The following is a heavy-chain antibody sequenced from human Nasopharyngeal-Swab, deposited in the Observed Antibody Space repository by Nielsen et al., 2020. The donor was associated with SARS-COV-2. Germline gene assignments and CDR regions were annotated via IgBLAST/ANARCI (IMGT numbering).Heavy chain of an antibody. CDR3: ARNNPGSLVNYYYMDV. J-gene: IGHJ6*03. V-gene: IGHV4-39*01. CDR2: IYYSGST. Sequence: RQAPGKGLEWIGSIYYSGSTYYNPSLKSRVTISVDTSKNQFSLKLSSVTAADTAVYYCARNNPGSLVNYYYMDVWGKGTTVTVSS. D-gene: IGHD3-16*01.